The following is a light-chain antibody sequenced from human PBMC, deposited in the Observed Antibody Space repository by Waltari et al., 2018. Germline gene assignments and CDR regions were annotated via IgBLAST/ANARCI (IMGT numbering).Light chain of an antibody. J-gene: IGKJ3*01. CDR2: AAS. CDR1: QNIASY. CDR3: QQSYYSVT. V-gene: IGKV1-39*01. Sequence: DIQMTQSPSSLSASVGDRVIITCRASQNIASYLNWYQQKPGKAPKVLIYAASTLQSGGPSRFSGSGSGTDFTLTISSLQPEDFATYYCQQSYYSVTFGPGTKVDI.